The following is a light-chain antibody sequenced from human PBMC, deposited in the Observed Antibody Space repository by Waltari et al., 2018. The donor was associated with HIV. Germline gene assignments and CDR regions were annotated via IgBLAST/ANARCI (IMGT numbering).Light chain of an antibody. CDR2: QDT. Sequence: SYDLTQPPSVSVSSGQTPTVTCSGVNLAHKYVSWYQQRSGQSPVLVIYQDTKRPPGIPERFFGSTSENTATLTINETQPLDEAHYSCQAWDSGTIVFGGGTSLTVL. CDR3: QAWDSGTIV. V-gene: IGLV3-1*01. J-gene: IGLJ3*02. CDR1: NLAHKY.